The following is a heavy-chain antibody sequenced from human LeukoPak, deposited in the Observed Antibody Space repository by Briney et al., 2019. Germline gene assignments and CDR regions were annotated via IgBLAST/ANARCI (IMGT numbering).Heavy chain of an antibody. CDR3: ARDRRITIFGVVINYFDY. D-gene: IGHD3-3*01. J-gene: IGHJ4*02. Sequence: GGSLRLSCAASGFTFSSYAISWVRQAPGQGLEWMGGIIPIFGTANYAQKFQGRVTITTDESTSTAYMELSSLRSEDTAVYYCARDRRITIFGVVINYFDYWGQGTLVTVSS. V-gene: IGHV1-69*05. CDR1: GFTFSSYA. CDR2: IIPIFGTA.